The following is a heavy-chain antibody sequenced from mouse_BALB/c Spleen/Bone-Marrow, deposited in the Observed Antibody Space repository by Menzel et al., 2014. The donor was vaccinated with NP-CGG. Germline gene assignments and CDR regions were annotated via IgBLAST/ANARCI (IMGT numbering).Heavy chain of an antibody. J-gene: IGHJ2*01. V-gene: IGHV5-6-5*01. D-gene: IGHD1-1*01. CDR1: GFTFSSYA. CDR3: ARGEIYYYGSTHYFDY. CDR2: ITGGGNT. Sequence: LVESGGGLVKPGGSLKLSCAASGFTFSSYAMSWVRQTPEKRLEWVASITGGGNTYYPDSVKGRFTISRDNARDILYLQMSSLRSEDTAMYYCARGEIYYYGSTHYFDYWGQGTTLTVSS.